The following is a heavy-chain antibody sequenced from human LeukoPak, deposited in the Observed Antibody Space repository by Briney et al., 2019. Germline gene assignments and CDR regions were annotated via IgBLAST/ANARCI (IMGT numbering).Heavy chain of an antibody. J-gene: IGHJ4*02. CDR3: ARDWAGGYGGFNFGGNFDY. CDR1: GFTFSTYS. V-gene: IGHV3-21*01. CDR2: ISSSSSYI. D-gene: IGHD3-16*01. Sequence: PGGSLRLSCVASGFTFSTYSMNWVRQAPGKGLEWVSSISSSSSYIYYADSVKGRFTISRDNAKNSLYLQMNSLRAEDTAVYYCARDWAGGYGGFNFGGNFDYWGQGTLVTVSS.